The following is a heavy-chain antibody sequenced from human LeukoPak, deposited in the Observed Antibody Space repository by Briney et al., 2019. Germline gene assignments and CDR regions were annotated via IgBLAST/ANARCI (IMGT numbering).Heavy chain of an antibody. CDR2: IYHSGST. V-gene: IGHV4-38-2*02. Sequence: PSETLSLTCTVSGYSISSDYYWGWIRQPPGKGLEWIGSIYHSGSTYYNPSLKSRVTISVDTSKNQFSLKLSSVTAADTAVYYCARLGGSYYEFHWGQGTLVTVSS. CDR1: GYSISSDYY. D-gene: IGHD1-26*01. J-gene: IGHJ4*02. CDR3: ARLGGSYYEFH.